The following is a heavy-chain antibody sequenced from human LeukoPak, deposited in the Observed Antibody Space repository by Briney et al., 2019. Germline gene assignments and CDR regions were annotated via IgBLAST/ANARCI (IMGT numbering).Heavy chain of an antibody. D-gene: IGHD6-13*01. CDR1: GFTFSSYA. V-gene: IGHV3-7*01. Sequence: GGSLRLSCAASGFTFSSYAMSWVRQAPGKGLEWVANIKYDGSEKDYVDSAKGRFTISRDNAKNSLYLQMNSLRAEDTAVYYCARDIAPAGLFFDYWGQGTLVTVSS. CDR2: IKYDGSEK. J-gene: IGHJ4*02. CDR3: ARDIAPAGLFFDY.